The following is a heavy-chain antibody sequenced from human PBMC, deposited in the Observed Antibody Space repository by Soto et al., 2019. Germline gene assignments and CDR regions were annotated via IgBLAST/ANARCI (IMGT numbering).Heavy chain of an antibody. J-gene: IGHJ4*02. CDR3: ARGRGEFDL. D-gene: IGHD2-21*01. CDR1: GASLSDNY. CDR2: INHSGNT. Sequence: SETLSLTCAVYGASLSDNYCNWLRQPPGKGLEWIGEINHSGNTNYNPSLRSRVTISIDTSKNQSSLNLRSVSAADTAVYYCARGRGEFDLWGQGTLVTVSS. V-gene: IGHV4-34*01.